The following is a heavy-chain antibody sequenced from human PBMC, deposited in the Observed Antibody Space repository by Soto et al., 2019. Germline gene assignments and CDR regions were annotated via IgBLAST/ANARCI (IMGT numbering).Heavy chain of an antibody. CDR1: GFTFGNSA. D-gene: IGHD6-19*01. CDR3: AKSAKYSGDWYDY. CDR2: IRGDGGNI. Sequence: EVQLLESGGGLVQPGGPRRPSVAAPGFTFGNSARSWARRPPGGGREWVSGIRGDGGNIYYADPVKGRFTISRDNSKNTLYVQMNSLRAEDAAVYYCAKSAKYSGDWYDYWGQGTLVTVSS. V-gene: IGHV3-23*01. J-gene: IGHJ4*02.